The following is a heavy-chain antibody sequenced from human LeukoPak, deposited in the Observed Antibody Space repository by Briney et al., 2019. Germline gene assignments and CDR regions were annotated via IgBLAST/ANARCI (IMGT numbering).Heavy chain of an antibody. CDR3: VSEFKGQARPTAFDH. V-gene: IGHV3-9*01. D-gene: IGHD4-11*01. Sequence: TGRPLTLSCAGSRFTCDGFAMHWEPLAPGKGREWGSGNSRKSDKIDYGDPVRGRFTISRDNPTHSLYLQMNSLRAQDPALYSCVSEFKGQARPTAFDHWGQGTPVTVSS. CDR1: RFTCDGFA. J-gene: IGHJ4*02. CDR2: NSRKSDKI.